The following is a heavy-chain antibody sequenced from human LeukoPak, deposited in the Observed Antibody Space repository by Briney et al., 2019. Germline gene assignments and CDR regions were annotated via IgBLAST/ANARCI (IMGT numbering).Heavy chain of an antibody. CDR2: INDCGST. V-gene: IGHV4-34*01. CDR1: GGSFCGYY. CDR3: AREGAIFGVVISPHGMDV. Sequence: PETPSLSCAVSGGSFCGYYGSCGTGPPGKGLEWIRGINDCGSTNYNPSLKSRVTISVDTSKNQFSLKLSSVTAADTAVYYCAREGAIFGVVISPHGMDVWGQGTTVTVSS. D-gene: IGHD3-3*01. J-gene: IGHJ6*02.